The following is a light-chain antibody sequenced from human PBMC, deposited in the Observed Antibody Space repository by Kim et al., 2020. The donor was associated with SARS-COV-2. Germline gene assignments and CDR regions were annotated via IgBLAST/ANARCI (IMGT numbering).Light chain of an antibody. CDR1: QDINNY. J-gene: IGKJ5*01. Sequence: DIQMTQSPSSLSASAGDSVTNSCQASQDINNYLSWYQQKSGKVPTLLISDASTLETGVPSRFSGSGSGTEFTLTISSLQPEDIATYFCQQYDNLFSVGQGTRLEIQ. CDR2: DAS. CDR3: QQYDNLFS. V-gene: IGKV1-33*01.